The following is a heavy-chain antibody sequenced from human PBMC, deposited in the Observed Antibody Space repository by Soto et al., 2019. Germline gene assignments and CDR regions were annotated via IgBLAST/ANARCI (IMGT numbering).Heavy chain of an antibody. CDR1: VFTFSTYG. V-gene: IGHV3-33*01. D-gene: IGHD1-26*01. J-gene: IGHJ6*02. CDR2: IRYDGSNQ. Sequence: PGWSLRLSCASSVFTFSTYGMHWVRQAPGKGLEWVAGIRYDGSNQYYADSVKGQFTISRDNSKNTLYMQMDSLRADDTAVYYCARDFTAGATYSGPSYYAMDVWGQGTTVTVSS. CDR3: ARDFTAGATYSGPSYYAMDV.